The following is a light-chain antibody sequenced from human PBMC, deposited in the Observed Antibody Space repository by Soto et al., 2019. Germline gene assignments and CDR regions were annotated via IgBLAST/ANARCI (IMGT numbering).Light chain of an antibody. Sequence: DIQMTQSPSTLSASVGDRVTITCRASQSISSWLAWYQQKPGKAPKLLIYKASSLESGVPSRFSGSGSGTEFTLTISSLQPDDFATYYCQQYNSYLFTFGPGTKVDI. V-gene: IGKV1-5*03. CDR2: KAS. CDR1: QSISSW. CDR3: QQYNSYLFT. J-gene: IGKJ3*01.